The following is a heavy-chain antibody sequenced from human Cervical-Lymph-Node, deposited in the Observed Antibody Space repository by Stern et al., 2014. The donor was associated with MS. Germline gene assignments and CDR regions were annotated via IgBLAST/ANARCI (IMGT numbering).Heavy chain of an antibody. Sequence: QLQLQESGPGLVKPSQTLSLTCTVSGGSISSGSYYWSWIRQPAGKGLEWIGRIYTSGTTNYTPSLKSRFTISVDTSKNHFSLKRSSVTAADTAVYYCARAVQLERRYYYYYYGMDVWGQGTTVTVSS. CDR3: ARAVQLERRYYYYYYGMDV. V-gene: IGHV4-61*02. D-gene: IGHD1-1*01. CDR1: GGSISSGSYY. CDR2: IYTSGTT. J-gene: IGHJ6*02.